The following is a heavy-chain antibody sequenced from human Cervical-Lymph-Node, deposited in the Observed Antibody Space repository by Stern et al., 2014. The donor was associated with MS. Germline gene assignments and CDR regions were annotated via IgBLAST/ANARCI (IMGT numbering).Heavy chain of an antibody. CDR3: AADLETGFGSSDY. D-gene: IGHD1-1*01. J-gene: IGHJ4*02. CDR2: INPSGTGT. V-gene: IGHV1-46*03. CDR1: GNTLTNNY. Sequence: QVQLGQSGAEVKNPGASVKVSCKTSGNTLTNNYIHWVRQAPGQGLEWMGLINPSGTGTTYAQKFRGRLTVTRDTSTSTVYMELNSLTSEDTAVYFCAADLETGFGSSDYWGQGTLVTVSP.